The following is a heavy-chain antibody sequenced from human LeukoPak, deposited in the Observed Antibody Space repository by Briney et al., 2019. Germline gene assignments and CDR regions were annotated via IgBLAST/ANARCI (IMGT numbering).Heavy chain of an antibody. J-gene: IGHJ4*02. Sequence: PGGSLRLSCAASGFTFSSYAMSWVRQAPGKGLEWVSAIGGRGTITYYADSVKGRFTISKDNYKNTLYLQMNSLRAEDTAVYYCAKDDDYVEFGYYFDFWGQGTLVTVSS. CDR3: AKDDDYVEFGYYFDF. V-gene: IGHV3-23*01. CDR1: GFTFSSYA. D-gene: IGHD4-17*01. CDR2: IGGRGTIT.